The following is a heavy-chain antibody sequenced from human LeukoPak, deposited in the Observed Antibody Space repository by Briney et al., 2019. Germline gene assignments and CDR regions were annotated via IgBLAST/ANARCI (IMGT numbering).Heavy chain of an antibody. J-gene: IGHJ4*02. CDR3: AKGEYGDFDY. D-gene: IGHD4-17*01. CDR2: IRYDGSNK. Sequence: GGSLRLSCAASGFTFSSYGMHWVRQAPGKGLEWVAFIRYDGSNKYYADSVKGRFTISRYNDKNTLYLQMNSLRAEDTAVYYCAKGEYGDFDYWGQGTLVTVSS. CDR1: GFTFSSYG. V-gene: IGHV3-30*02.